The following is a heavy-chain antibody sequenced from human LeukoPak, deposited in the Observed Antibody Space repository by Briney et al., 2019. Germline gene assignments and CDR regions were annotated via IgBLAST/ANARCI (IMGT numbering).Heavy chain of an antibody. J-gene: IGHJ4*02. CDR2: ISGSGGST. V-gene: IGHV3-23*01. Sequence: PGGSLGLSCAASGFTFSSYAMSWVRQAPGKGLEWVSAISGSGGSTYYADSVKGRFTISRDNSKNTLYLQMNSLRAEDTAVYYCAKDRTAVAGTETDYWGQGTLVTVSS. D-gene: IGHD6-19*01. CDR1: GFTFSSYA. CDR3: AKDRTAVAGTETDY.